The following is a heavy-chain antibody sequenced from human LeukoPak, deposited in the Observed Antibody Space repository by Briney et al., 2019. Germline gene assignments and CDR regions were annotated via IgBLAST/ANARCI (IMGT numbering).Heavy chain of an antibody. CDR2: ISYDGSNK. CDR3: ARDDYTSYYFDY. Sequence: GGSLRLSCAASGFTFSSYAMHWVRQAPGKGLEWVAVISYDGSNKYYADSVKGRFTISRDSSKNTLYLQMNSLRAEDTAVYYCARDDYTSYYFDYWGQGTLVTVSS. J-gene: IGHJ4*02. D-gene: IGHD4-11*01. V-gene: IGHV3-30*04. CDR1: GFTFSSYA.